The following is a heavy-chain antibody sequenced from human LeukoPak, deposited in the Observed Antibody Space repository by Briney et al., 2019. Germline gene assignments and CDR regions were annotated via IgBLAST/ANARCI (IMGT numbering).Heavy chain of an antibody. V-gene: IGHV3-21*01. CDR2: ISSSSSYI. CDR3: ARDPYSGLFDS. J-gene: IGHJ4*02. D-gene: IGHD4-11*01. CDR1: GFTFSSYS. Sequence: GGSLRLSCAASGFTFSSYSMNWVRQAPGKGLEWVSSISSSSSYIYYADSVKGRFTISRDNAKNSLYVQMNSLRAEDTAVYYCARDPYSGLFDSWGQGTLSPSPQ.